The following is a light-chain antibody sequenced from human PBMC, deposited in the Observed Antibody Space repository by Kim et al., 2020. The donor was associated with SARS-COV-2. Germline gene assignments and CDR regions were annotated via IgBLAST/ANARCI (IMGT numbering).Light chain of an antibody. J-gene: IGKJ5*01. CDR1: QSISSY. Sequence: SVGDRVTISCRASQSISSYVNWYQHKAGKAPKLLIYAASSLQSGVPSRFSGSGSGTDFTLIISSLQPEDFATYSCQQTYSFPQITFGQGTRLEIK. CDR2: AAS. CDR3: QQTYSFPQIT. V-gene: IGKV1-39*01.